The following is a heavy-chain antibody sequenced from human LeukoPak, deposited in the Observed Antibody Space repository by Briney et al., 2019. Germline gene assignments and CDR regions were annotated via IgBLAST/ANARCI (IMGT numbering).Heavy chain of an antibody. D-gene: IGHD6-19*01. CDR1: GDSFSSYY. Sequence: SETLSLTCSVSGDSFSSYYWSWIRQPPGKGLEWIGYIDYSGDTNYSPALKSRVTISVDTSKNQFSLKLSSVTAADTAVYYCARGGESVAGDYWGQGTLVTVSS. J-gene: IGHJ4*02. CDR3: ARGGESVAGDY. CDR2: IDYSGDT. V-gene: IGHV4-59*01.